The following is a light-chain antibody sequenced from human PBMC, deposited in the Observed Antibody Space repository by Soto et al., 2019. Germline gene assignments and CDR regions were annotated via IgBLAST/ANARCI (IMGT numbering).Light chain of an antibody. J-gene: IGLJ1*01. CDR2: DVS. CDR1: SSDVGSYNL. CDR3: SSYTTITTLYV. Sequence: SALTQPASVSGSPGQSITISCTGTSSDVGSYNLVSWYQQHPGKAPKLIIYDVSHRPSGVSYRFSGSKSGYTASLTISGLQAEDEADYYCSSYTTITTLYVFGTGTKVTVL. V-gene: IGLV2-14*02.